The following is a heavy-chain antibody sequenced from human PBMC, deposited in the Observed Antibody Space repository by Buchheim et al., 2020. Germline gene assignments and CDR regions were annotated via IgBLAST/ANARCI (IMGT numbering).Heavy chain of an antibody. CDR2: ISGSGGGP. V-gene: IGHV3-23*01. J-gene: IGHJ2*01. D-gene: IGHD2-2*01. Sequence: EVQLLESGGGLVQPGGSLRLSCAASGFSFTSYAMTWVRQAPGKGLEWVSAISGSGGGPYYAESVKGRFTISRDNSQKPLYLQMNSLRAEDTALYYCAKVLDPTRYWFFDLWGRGTL. CDR1: GFSFTSYA. CDR3: AKVLDPTRYWFFDL.